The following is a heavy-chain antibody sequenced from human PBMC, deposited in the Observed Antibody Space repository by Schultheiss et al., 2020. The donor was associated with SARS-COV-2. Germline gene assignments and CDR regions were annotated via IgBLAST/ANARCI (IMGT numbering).Heavy chain of an antibody. CDR1: GFTFSSYW. Sequence: GESLKISCAASGFTFSSYWMSWVRQAPGKGLEWVATINQDGRETLYADSLRGRFTISRDNAKNSLYLQMERLRAEDTAVFYCVAGAGWLPDYWGQGALVTVSS. CDR2: INQDGRET. V-gene: IGHV3-7*02. CDR3: VAGAGWLPDY. D-gene: IGHD6-19*01. J-gene: IGHJ4*02.